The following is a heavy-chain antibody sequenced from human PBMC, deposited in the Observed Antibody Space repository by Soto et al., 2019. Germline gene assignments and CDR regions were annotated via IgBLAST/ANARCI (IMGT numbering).Heavy chain of an antibody. V-gene: IGHV3-21*01. J-gene: IGHJ4*02. D-gene: IGHD3-22*01. CDR2: ISSSSSYI. Sequence: PGGSLRLSCAASGFTFSSYSMNWVRQAPGKGLEWVSSISSSSSYIYYADSVKGRFTISRDNAKNSLYLQINSLRAEDPALYYCASGHPNYYDSSGYLDYWGQGTLVTVSS. CDR3: ASGHPNYYDSSGYLDY. CDR1: GFTFSSYS.